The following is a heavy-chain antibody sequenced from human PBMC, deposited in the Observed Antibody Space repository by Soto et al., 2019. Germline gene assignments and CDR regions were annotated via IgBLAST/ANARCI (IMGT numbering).Heavy chain of an antibody. CDR3: ARGIAAARFEY. J-gene: IGHJ4*02. CDR2: IYYSGST. D-gene: IGHD6-13*01. CDR1: VGSISSYY. Sequence: PSETLSLTCTVSVGSISSYYWSLIRQPPGKGLECIGYIYYSGSTNYNPSLKSRVTISVDTSKNQFSLKLSSVTAADTAVYYCARGIAAARFEYWGQGTMVTVSS. V-gene: IGHV4-59*01.